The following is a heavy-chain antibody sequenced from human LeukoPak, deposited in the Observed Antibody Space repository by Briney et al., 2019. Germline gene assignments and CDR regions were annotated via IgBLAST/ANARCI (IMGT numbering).Heavy chain of an antibody. CDR3: ARNRDYYDSSGYYCNDAFDI. CDR2: ISSSSSYI. Sequence: GGSLRLSCAASGFTFSSYSMNWVRQAPGKGLEWVSPISSSSSYIYYADSVKGRFTISRDNAKNSLYLQMNSLRAEDTAVYYCARNRDYYDSSGYYCNDAFDIWGQGTMVTVSS. D-gene: IGHD3-22*01. CDR1: GFTFSSYS. J-gene: IGHJ3*02. V-gene: IGHV3-21*01.